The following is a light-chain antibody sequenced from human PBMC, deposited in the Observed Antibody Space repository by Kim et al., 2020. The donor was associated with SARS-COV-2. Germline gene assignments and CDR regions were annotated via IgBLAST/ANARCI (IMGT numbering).Light chain of an antibody. CDR1: QRVSSSY. CDR2: GAS. Sequence: LSPGERATLSCRASQRVSSSYLAWYQQKPGQAPRLLIYGASSRATGIPDRFSGSGSGTDFTLTISRLEPEDFAVYYCQQYGSSPRTFGQGTKL. J-gene: IGKJ1*01. V-gene: IGKV3-20*01. CDR3: QQYGSSPRT.